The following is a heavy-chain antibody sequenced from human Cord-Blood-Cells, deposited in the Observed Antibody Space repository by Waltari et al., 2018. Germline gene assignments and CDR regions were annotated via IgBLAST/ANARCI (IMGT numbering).Heavy chain of an antibody. J-gene: IGHJ4*02. V-gene: IGHV3-21*01. CDR1: GFTFSSYS. Sequence: QLVESGGGLVKPGGSLRLSCAASGFTFSSYSMNWVRQAPGKGLEWVSSISSSSSSYIYYADSVKGRFTISRDNAKNSLYLQMNSLRAEDTAVYYCAREPDYGDYFDYWGQGTLVTVSS. D-gene: IGHD4-17*01. CDR2: ISSSSSSYI. CDR3: AREPDYGDYFDY.